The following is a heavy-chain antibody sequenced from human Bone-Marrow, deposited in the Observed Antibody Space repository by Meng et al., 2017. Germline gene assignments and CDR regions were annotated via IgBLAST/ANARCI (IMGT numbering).Heavy chain of an antibody. J-gene: IGHJ5*02. D-gene: IGHD3-3*01. CDR1: GYTFTGYY. CDR2: INPNSGGT. CDR3: ARGVRGRRPRFLEWLLLDWYDP. V-gene: IGHV1-2*06. Sequence: ASVKVSCKASGYTFTGYYMHWVRQATGQGLEGMGRINPNSGGTNYAQKFQGRVTMTRDTSISTAYMELSRLRSDDTAVYYCARGVRGRRPRFLEWLLLDWYDPWGQGTLVTVSS.